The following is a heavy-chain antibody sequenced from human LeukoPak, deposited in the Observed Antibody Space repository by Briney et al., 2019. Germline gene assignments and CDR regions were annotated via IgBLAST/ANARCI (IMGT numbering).Heavy chain of an antibody. Sequence: GGSLRLSCAASGFTFSSYGMSWVRQAPGKGLEWVSAISGSGGSTYYADSVKGRFTISRDNSKNTLYLQMNSLRAEDTAVYYCAKALVRDDAFDIWGQGTVVTVSS. D-gene: IGHD3-10*01. CDR3: AKALVRDDAFDI. CDR2: ISGSGGST. V-gene: IGHV3-23*01. J-gene: IGHJ3*02. CDR1: GFTFSSYG.